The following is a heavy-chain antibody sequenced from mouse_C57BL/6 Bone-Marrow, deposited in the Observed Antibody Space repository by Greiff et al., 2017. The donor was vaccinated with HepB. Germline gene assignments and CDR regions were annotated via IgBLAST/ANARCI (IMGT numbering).Heavy chain of an antibody. CDR1: GYTFTSYW. Sequence: QVQLQQPGAELVKPGASVKLSCKASGYTFTSYWMHWVKQRPGQGLEWIGMIHPNSGSTNYNEKFKSKATLTVDKSSSTAYMQLSSLTSEDSAVYYCARPPYYYGSSRFAYWGQGTLVTVSA. V-gene: IGHV1-64*01. CDR2: IHPNSGST. D-gene: IGHD1-1*01. J-gene: IGHJ3*01. CDR3: ARPPYYYGSSRFAY.